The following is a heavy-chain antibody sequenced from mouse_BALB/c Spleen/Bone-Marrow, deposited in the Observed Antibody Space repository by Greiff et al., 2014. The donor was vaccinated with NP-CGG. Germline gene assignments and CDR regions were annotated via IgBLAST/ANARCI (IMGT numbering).Heavy chain of an antibody. J-gene: IGHJ1*01. Sequence: VQLQQSGPELVKPGASVRISCKASGYTFTSYYIHWVKQRPGQGLEWIGWIYPGNVNTKYNEKFKGKATLTADKSSSTAYMQLSSLDAEDSAVYFCASYDGSYFDVWGAGTTVTVAS. CDR1: GYTFTSYY. CDR2: IYPGNVNT. D-gene: IGHD2-3*01. V-gene: IGHV1S56*01. CDR3: ASYDGSYFDV.